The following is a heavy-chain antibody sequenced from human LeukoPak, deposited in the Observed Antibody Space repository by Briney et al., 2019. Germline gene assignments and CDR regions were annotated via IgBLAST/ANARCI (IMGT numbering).Heavy chain of an antibody. V-gene: IGHV1-2*02. J-gene: IGHJ4*02. CDR3: ASGEIVDC. Sequence: GASVKVSCKASGGTFSSYAISWVRQAPGQGLEWMGWINPNSGGTNYAQKFQGRVTMTRDTSISTAYMELSRLRSDDTAVYYCASGEIVDCWGQGTLVTVSS. CDR2: INPNSGGT. CDR1: GGTFSSYA. D-gene: IGHD7-27*01.